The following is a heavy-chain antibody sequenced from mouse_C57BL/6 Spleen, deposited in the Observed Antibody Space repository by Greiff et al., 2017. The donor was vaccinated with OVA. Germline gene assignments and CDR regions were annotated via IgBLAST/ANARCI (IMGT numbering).Heavy chain of an antibody. CDR3: ARPYYGNYWYFDV. V-gene: IGHV1-50*01. CDR2: IDPSDSYT. D-gene: IGHD2-1*01. J-gene: IGHJ1*03. Sequence: VKLQQPGAELVKPGASVKLSCKASGYTFTSYWMQWVKQRPGQGLEWIGEIDPSDSYTNYNQKFKGKATLTVDTSSSTAYMQLSSLTSEDSAVYYCARPYYGNYWYFDVWGTGTTVTVSS. CDR1: GYTFTSYW.